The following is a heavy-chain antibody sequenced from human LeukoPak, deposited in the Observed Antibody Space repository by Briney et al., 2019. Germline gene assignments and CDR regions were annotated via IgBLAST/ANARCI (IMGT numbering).Heavy chain of an antibody. Sequence: GESLKIPCKGSGYSFTSYWIGWVRQMPGKGLEWMGIIYPGDSDTRYSPSFQGQVTISADKSISTAYLQWSSLKASDTAMYYCARVYCSSTSCLLGWFDPWGQGTLVTVSS. CDR3: ARVYCSSTSCLLGWFDP. CDR1: GYSFTSYW. D-gene: IGHD2-2*01. J-gene: IGHJ5*02. CDR2: IYPGDSDT. V-gene: IGHV5-51*01.